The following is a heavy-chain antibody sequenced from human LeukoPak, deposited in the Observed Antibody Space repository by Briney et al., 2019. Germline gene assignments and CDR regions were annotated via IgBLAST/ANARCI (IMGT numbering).Heavy chain of an antibody. CDR1: GFTFSTYW. CDR3: ARAVDLDF. Sequence: GGSLRLSCAASGFTFSTYWMHWVRQATGKGLVWVARTNLDGSTTSYAATVKGRFTISRDNAKNTLYLQMNSLRAEDTGVYYCARAVDLDFRGQGTLVSVSS. CDR2: TNLDGSTT. V-gene: IGHV3-74*01. D-gene: IGHD3-9*01. J-gene: IGHJ4*02.